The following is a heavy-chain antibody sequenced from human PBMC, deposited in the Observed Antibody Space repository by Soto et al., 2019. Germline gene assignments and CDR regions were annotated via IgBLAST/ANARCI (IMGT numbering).Heavy chain of an antibody. CDR1: GDAFSFYS. Sequence: EVALLESGGGLVQPGGSLRLSCEVSGDAFSFYSMSWVRQAPGKGLEWVASISGNGATTYYAASGKGRFTSSRDNSKNTVHLQMNSLRGEDTAVYYCAKDRGGFTSGWEFFDFWGQGTLVTVSS. V-gene: IGHV3-23*01. CDR3: AKDRGGFTSGWEFFDF. J-gene: IGHJ4*02. CDR2: ISGNGATT. D-gene: IGHD6-19*01.